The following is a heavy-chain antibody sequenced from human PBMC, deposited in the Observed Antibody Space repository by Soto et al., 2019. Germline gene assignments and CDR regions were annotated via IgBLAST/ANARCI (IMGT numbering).Heavy chain of an antibody. CDR3: AASCVACGGFNYYGMDV. D-gene: IGHD5-12*01. J-gene: IGHJ6*02. CDR2: IYYSGRT. V-gene: IGHV4-59*01. CDR1: GGSINNYY. Sequence: PSETLSLTCTVSGGSINNYYWSWIRQPPGKGLECIGYIYYSGRTSYNPSNKSRVTISVDTSKNQFSLKLSSVTAADTAVYYCAASCVACGGFNYYGMDVWGQGTTVT.